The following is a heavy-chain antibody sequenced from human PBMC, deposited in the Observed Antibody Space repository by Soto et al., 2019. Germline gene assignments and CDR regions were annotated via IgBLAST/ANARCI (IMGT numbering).Heavy chain of an antibody. D-gene: IGHD4-17*01. Sequence: PGGSLRLSCAASGFTFSSYEMNWVRQAPGKGLEWVSYISSSGSTIYYADSVKGRFTTPRDNAKNSLYLQMNSLRAEDTAVYYCARVKASGTTHPWGQGTLVTVSS. CDR3: ARVKASGTTHP. CDR2: ISSSGSTI. J-gene: IGHJ5*02. CDR1: GFTFSSYE. V-gene: IGHV3-48*03.